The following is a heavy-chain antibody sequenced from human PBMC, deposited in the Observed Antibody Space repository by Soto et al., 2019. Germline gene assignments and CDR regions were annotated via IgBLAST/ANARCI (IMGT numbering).Heavy chain of an antibody. CDR3: ARDGDGRMTTNPYYYNGMDV. Sequence: SETLSLTCTVSGASVSSASYYWSWIRQPPGKGLEWIGYIYYSGRTDYNPSLKSRVTISLDTSNYQFSLKLSSVTAADTAVYYCARDGDGRMTTNPYYYNGMDVWGPGTTVTVSS. J-gene: IGHJ6*02. CDR1: GASVSSASYY. V-gene: IGHV4-61*01. D-gene: IGHD4-4*01. CDR2: IYYSGRT.